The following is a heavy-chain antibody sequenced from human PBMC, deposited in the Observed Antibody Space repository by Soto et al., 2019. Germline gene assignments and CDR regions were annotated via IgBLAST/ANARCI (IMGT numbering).Heavy chain of an antibody. D-gene: IGHD3-10*01. J-gene: IGHJ6*02. V-gene: IGHV4-31*03. CDR2: IHHSGST. CDR3: AGGTWAYGWGGKGGMDV. Sequence: QVQLQESGPGLVKPSQTLSLTCNVSGGSISSGSYYWSWIRQHPGKGLEWIGYIHHSGSTYYNPSLERRVTISVDTSKNQFSLKRGRGPAADTAVYYCAGGTWAYGWGGKGGMDVWGQGTTVTVSS. CDR1: GGSISSGSYY.